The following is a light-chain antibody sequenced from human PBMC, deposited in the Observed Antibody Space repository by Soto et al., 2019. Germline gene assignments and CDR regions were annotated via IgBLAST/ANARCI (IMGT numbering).Light chain of an antibody. CDR1: SSDVGGYNY. J-gene: IGLJ1*01. V-gene: IGLV2-14*01. CDR2: EVS. CDR3: SSYTSRNTLDYV. Sequence: QSALTQPASVSGSPGQSITLSCTGTSSDVGGYNYVSWYQQHPGKAPKLMIYEVSNRPSGVSNRFSGSKSGNTASLTISGLQAEDEADYYCSSYTSRNTLDYVFGTGTKLTVL.